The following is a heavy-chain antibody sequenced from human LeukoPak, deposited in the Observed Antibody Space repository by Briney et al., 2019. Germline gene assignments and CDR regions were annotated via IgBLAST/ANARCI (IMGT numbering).Heavy chain of an antibody. Sequence: GGSLRLSCAASGFTFSSYSMNWVRQAPGKGLEWVSSISSSSSYIYYADSVKGRFTISRDSAKNTLYLQMNSLRAEDTAVYYCARVPELSYFDYWGQGTLVTVSS. CDR1: GFTFSSYS. D-gene: IGHD1-26*01. CDR3: ARVPELSYFDY. V-gene: IGHV3-21*01. CDR2: ISSSSSYI. J-gene: IGHJ4*02.